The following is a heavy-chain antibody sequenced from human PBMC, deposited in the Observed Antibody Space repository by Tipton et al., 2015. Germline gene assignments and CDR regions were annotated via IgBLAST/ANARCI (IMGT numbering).Heavy chain of an antibody. CDR1: GYSINNDYY. J-gene: IGHJ4*02. Sequence: PGLVKPSETMSLTCDVSGYSINNDYYWGWIRQAPGKGLEWIGFVYPGGGTYYNPSLKSRVTMSRDTSKNQFSLKLTSVTAADTAVYYCACQDYDSLTRDYQTVDYWGQGTLVTVSS. V-gene: IGHV4-38-2*01. CDR2: VYPGGGT. CDR3: ACQDYDSLTRDYQTVDY. D-gene: IGHD3-9*01.